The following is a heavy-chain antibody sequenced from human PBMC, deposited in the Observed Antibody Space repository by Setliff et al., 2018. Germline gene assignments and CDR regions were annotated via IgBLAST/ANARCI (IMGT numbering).Heavy chain of an antibody. J-gene: IGHJ6*02. Sequence: ASVKVSCKASGYTFTSYGISWVRQAPGQGLEWMGWISAYNGNTNYAQQLQGRVTMTTDTSTSTAYMELSSLRSEDTAMYYCARDHDNPYYDYGDVDLSDYYYYGMDVWGQGTTVTVSS. D-gene: IGHD4-17*01. V-gene: IGHV1-18*01. CDR1: GYTFTSYG. CDR3: ARDHDNPYYDYGDVDLSDYYYYGMDV. CDR2: ISAYNGNT.